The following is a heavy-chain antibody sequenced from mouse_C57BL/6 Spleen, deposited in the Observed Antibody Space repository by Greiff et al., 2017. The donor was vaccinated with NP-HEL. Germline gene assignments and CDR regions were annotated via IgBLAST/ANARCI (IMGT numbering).Heavy chain of an antibody. Sequence: QVQLKESGAELVKPGASVKLSCKASCYTFTEYTIHWVKQRSGQGLEWIGWFYPGSGSIKYNEKFKDKATLTAHKSSSTVYMELSSLTSEDSAVYFCTEHEAWDYIDYWGQGTSLTVSS. CDR3: TEHEAWDYIDY. CDR1: CYTFTEYT. D-gene: IGHD4-1*01. J-gene: IGHJ2*02. V-gene: IGHV1-62-2*01. CDR2: FYPGSGSI.